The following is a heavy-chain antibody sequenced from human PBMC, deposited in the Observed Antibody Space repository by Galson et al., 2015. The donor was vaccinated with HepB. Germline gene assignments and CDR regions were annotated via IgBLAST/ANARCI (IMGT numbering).Heavy chain of an antibody. CDR1: GFTFSDYY. V-gene: IGHV3-11*06. Sequence: SLRLSCAASGFTFSDYYMSWIRQAPGKGLEWVSYISSSSSYTNYADSVKGRFTISRDNAKNSLYLQMNSLRAEDTAVYYCARFPTLEDSSGWQKPRNYYYGMDVWGQGTTVTVSS. J-gene: IGHJ6*02. D-gene: IGHD6-19*01. CDR2: ISSSSSYT. CDR3: ARFPTLEDSSGWQKPRNYYYGMDV.